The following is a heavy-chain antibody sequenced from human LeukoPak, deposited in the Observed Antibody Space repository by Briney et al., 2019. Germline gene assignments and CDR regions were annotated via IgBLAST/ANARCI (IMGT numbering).Heavy chain of an antibody. CDR1: GFTVSSNY. D-gene: IGHD1-26*01. Sequence: GGSLRLSCAASGFTVSSNYMSWVRQAPGKGLEWVSVIYSGGSTYYADSVKGRFTISRDNSKNTLYLQMNSLRAEDTAVYYCARDRGSGSYYGFDYWGQGTLVTVSS. V-gene: IGHV3-53*01. CDR2: IYSGGST. CDR3: ARDRGSGSYYGFDY. J-gene: IGHJ4*02.